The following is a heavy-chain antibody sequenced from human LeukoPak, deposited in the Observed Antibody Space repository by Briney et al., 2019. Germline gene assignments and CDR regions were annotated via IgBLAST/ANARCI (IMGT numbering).Heavy chain of an antibody. CDR2: IYRDDTT. CDR1: GFPVSSNY. Sequence: GGSLRLSCAASGFPVSSNYMSWVRQAPGKGLEWVSVIYRDDTTYYADSVKGRFTIFRDNSKNTLYLQMNSLRDDDTAVYYCARAPYGVGYTAERDYWGQGTLVTVSS. V-gene: IGHV3-53*01. D-gene: IGHD3-16*02. CDR3: ARAPYGVGYTAERDY. J-gene: IGHJ4*02.